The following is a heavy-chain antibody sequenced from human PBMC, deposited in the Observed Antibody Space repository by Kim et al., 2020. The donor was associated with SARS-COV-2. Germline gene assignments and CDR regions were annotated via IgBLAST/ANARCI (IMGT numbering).Heavy chain of an antibody. CDR3: ARGVRGEYFDF. J-gene: IGHJ4*02. Sequence: NYAQNFRGRVVMTRDTSTSTVYMELSSLTSGDTAVYYCARGVRGEYFDFWGQGTLVTVSS. D-gene: IGHD3-16*01. V-gene: IGHV1-46*01.